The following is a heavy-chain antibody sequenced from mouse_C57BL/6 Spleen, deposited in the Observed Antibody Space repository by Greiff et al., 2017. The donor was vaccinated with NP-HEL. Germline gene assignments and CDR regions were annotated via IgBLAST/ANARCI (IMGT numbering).Heavy chain of an antibody. CDR1: GFTFSDYG. Sequence: EVKVVESGGGLVKPGGSLKLSCAASGFTFSDYGMHWVRQAPEKGLEWVAYISSGSSTIYYADTVKGRFTISRDNAKNTLFLQMTSLRSEDTAMYYCARRVYYGSSYRYYAMDYWGQGTSVTVSS. J-gene: IGHJ4*01. V-gene: IGHV5-17*01. D-gene: IGHD1-1*01. CDR3: ARRVYYGSSYRYYAMDY. CDR2: ISSGSSTI.